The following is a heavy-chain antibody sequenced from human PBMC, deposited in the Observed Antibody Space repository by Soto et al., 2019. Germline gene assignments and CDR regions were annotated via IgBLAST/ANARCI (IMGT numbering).Heavy chain of an antibody. D-gene: IGHD4-17*01. CDR1: GFTFSTYA. CDR3: AHPRGYGVFDAYDF. Sequence: GGSLRLSCAASGFTFSTYAMSLVRQAPGKGLECVSAISGSGATTYYADSVRGRFTISRDNSINTLYLQMNSLRTEDTAVYYCAHPRGYGVFDAYDFWGQGAMVTVSS. V-gene: IGHV3-23*01. J-gene: IGHJ3*01. CDR2: ISGSGATT.